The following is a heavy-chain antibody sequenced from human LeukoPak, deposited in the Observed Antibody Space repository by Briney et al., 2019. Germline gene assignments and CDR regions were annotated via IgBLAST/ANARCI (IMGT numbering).Heavy chain of an antibody. Sequence: GGSLILSCAASGFTFSSYGMHWVRQAPGKGLEWVAVIWYDGSNKYYADSVKGRFTISRDNSKNTLYLQMNSLRAEDTAVYYCARDLGVETMTTTPLDYWGQGTLVTVSS. CDR3: ARDLGVETMTTTPLDY. V-gene: IGHV3-33*01. D-gene: IGHD2-21*02. J-gene: IGHJ4*02. CDR1: GFTFSSYG. CDR2: IWYDGSNK.